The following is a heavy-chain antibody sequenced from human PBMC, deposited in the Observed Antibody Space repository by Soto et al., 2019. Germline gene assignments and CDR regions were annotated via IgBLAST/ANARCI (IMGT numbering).Heavy chain of an antibody. Sequence: SETLSLTCAVYGGSFSNYYWTWVRQPPGKGLEWIGEINHRGSTSYNPSLTRRVTVSLDTSKSQFSLKLTSVTAADTAVYYCGGILLERRRFDYWGQGTLVTVS. CDR1: GGSFSNYY. D-gene: IGHD1-1*01. V-gene: IGHV4-34*01. J-gene: IGHJ4*02. CDR2: INHRGST. CDR3: GGILLERRRFDY.